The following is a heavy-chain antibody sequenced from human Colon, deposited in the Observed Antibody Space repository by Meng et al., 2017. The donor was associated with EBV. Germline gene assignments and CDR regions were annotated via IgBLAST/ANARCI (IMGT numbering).Heavy chain of an antibody. CDR1: GGSISSGDYY. Sequence: GQPQDSGPGLVKPSQTLSLTCTVSGGSISSGDYYWSWIRQPPGKGLEWIGYIYYSGSTHYNPSLKSRVTISVDTSKNQFSLKVSSVTAADTAVYYCARQATGYCSGGSCYSGSIFDYWGQGTLVTVSS. CDR3: ARQATGYCSGGSCYSGSIFDY. V-gene: IGHV4-30-4*01. J-gene: IGHJ4*02. CDR2: IYYSGST. D-gene: IGHD2-15*01.